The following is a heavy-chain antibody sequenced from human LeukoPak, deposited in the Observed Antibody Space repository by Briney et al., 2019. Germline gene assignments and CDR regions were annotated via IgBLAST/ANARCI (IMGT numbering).Heavy chain of an antibody. J-gene: IGHJ4*02. CDR3: ARGWGFVDY. V-gene: IGHV4-59*01. CDR2: IYYSGST. D-gene: IGHD7-27*01. Sequence: SETLSLTCTVSGGFTTNYYWSWIRQPPGKGLEWIGYIYYSGSTYYNPSLKSRVTISVDTSKNQFSLKLTSVTAADTAVYYCARGWGFVDYWGQGTLVTVSS. CDR1: GGFTTNYY.